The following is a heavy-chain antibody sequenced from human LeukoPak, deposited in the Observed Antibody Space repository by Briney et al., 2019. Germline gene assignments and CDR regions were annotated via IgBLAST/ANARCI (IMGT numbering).Heavy chain of an antibody. V-gene: IGHV1-69*13. Sequence: SVKVSCKASGGTFSSYAISWVRQAPGQGLEWMGGIIPIFGTANYAQKFQGRVTITADESTSTAYMELSSLRSEDTAVYYCARGFSSGWYRDAFDIWGQGTMVTASS. D-gene: IGHD6-13*01. J-gene: IGHJ3*02. CDR1: GGTFSSYA. CDR3: ARGFSSGWYRDAFDI. CDR2: IIPIFGTA.